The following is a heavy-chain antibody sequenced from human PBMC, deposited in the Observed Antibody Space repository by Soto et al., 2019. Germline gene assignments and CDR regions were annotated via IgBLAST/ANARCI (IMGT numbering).Heavy chain of an antibody. Sequence: QVQLVQSGAEVKKPGASVKVSCKASGYAFTTYAISWVRQAPGQGLEWMGWISPYNANTKYAQRVQGRVTMTTDTSTSTAYMGLRSLRSDDTAVYYCVRDRKLEAYDYADRDAFDIWGQGTMVTVSS. CDR1: GYAFTTYA. CDR2: ISPYNANT. CDR3: VRDRKLEAYDYADRDAFDI. V-gene: IGHV1-18*01. D-gene: IGHD4-17*01. J-gene: IGHJ3*02.